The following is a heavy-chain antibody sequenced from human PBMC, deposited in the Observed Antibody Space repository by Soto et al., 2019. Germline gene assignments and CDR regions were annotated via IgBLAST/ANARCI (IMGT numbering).Heavy chain of an antibody. CDR1: GGTFSSYA. J-gene: IGHJ1*01. CDR3: ARSPLGYCSGGSCHEYFQH. V-gene: IGHV1-69*01. Sequence: QVQLVQSGAEVKKPGSSVKVSCKASGGTFSSYAISWVRQAPGQGLEWMGGIIPIFGTANYAQKFQGRVTITADESPSTAYMELSSLRSEDTAVYYCARSPLGYCSGGSCHEYFQHWGQGTLVTVSS. D-gene: IGHD2-15*01. CDR2: IIPIFGTA.